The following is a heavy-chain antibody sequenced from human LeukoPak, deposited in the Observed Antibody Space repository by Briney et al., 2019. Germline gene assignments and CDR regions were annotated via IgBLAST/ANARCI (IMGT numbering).Heavy chain of an antibody. V-gene: IGHV4-4*09. CDR1: GGSITTYY. CDR2: IFTSGNT. Sequence: SETLSLTCTVSGGSITTYYWSWLRQPPGQGLEFIGYIFTSGNTNYSPSLKSRVTISRNTSKNQFSLNLYSVTAADTAVYYCARHVDSWFDPWGQGTLVTVSS. D-gene: IGHD3-22*01. CDR3: ARHVDSWFDP. J-gene: IGHJ5*02.